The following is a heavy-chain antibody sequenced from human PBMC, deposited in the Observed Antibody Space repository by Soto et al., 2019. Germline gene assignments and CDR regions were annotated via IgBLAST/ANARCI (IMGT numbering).Heavy chain of an antibody. CDR3: APWFGVFDY. CDR2: ISYDGSNK. Sequence: QVQLVESWGGLVQPGRSLRLSCAASGFTFSSYGMHWVRQAPGKGLEWVAVISYDGSNKYYADSVKGRFTISRDNSKNTLYLPMNSLRAEDTAVYYCAPWFGVFDYWGQGTLVTVSS. J-gene: IGHJ4*02. V-gene: IGHV3-30*03. D-gene: IGHD3-10*01. CDR1: GFTFSSYG.